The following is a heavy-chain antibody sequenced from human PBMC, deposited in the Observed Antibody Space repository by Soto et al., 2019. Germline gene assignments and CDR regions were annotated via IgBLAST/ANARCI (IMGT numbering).Heavy chain of an antibody. CDR1: GGSISSSSYY. CDR2: IYYSGST. V-gene: IGHV4-39*01. Sequence: SETLSLTCTVSGGSISSSSYYWGWIRQPPGKGLEWIGSIYYSGSTYYNPSLKSRVTISVDTSKNQFSLKLSSVTAADTAVYYCARQGPEGAYCGGDCYWSWFDPWGQGTLVTVSS. D-gene: IGHD2-21*02. CDR3: ARQGPEGAYCGGDCYWSWFDP. J-gene: IGHJ5*02.